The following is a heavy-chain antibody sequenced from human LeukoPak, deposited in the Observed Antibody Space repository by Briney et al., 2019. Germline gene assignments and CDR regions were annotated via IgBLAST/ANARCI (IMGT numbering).Heavy chain of an antibody. CDR1: GGSFSGYY. J-gene: IGHJ5*02. CDR2: INHSGST. Sequence: SETLSLTCAVYGGSFSGYYWSWIRQPPGKGLEWIGEINHSGSTNYNPSLKSRVTISVDTSKNQFSLKLSSVTAADTAVYYCARGLTYYYGSGSPRRFDPLGQGTLVTVSS. V-gene: IGHV4-34*01. D-gene: IGHD3-10*01. CDR3: ARGLTYYYGSGSPRRFDP.